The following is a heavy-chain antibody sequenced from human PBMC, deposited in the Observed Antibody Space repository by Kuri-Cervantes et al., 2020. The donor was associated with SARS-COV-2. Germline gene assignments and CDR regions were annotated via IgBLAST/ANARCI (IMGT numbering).Heavy chain of an antibody. CDR3: ARDPRHYCSSTSCYSYYGMDV. CDR1: GGSISSYY. J-gene: IGHJ6*02. V-gene: IGHV4-59*01. Sequence: SETLSLTCTVSGGSISSYYWSWIRQPPGKGLEWIGYIYYSGSTNYNPSLKSRVTISVDTSKNQFSLKLSSVTAADTAMYYCARDPRHYCSSTSCYSYYGMDVWGQGTTVTVSS. CDR2: IYYSGST. D-gene: IGHD2-2*02.